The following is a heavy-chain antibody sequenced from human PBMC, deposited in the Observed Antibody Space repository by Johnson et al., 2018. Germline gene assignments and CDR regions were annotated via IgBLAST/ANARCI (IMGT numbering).Heavy chain of an antibody. CDR2: LSGSGGST. Sequence: VQLVQSGGGLVQPGGSLRLSCAASGFTFSSYAMSWVRQAPGKGLEWVSALSGSGGSTYYADSVKGRFTNSRDNSKNSLYLQMNSLRAVDTGVYYCASVPLAGYFQHWGQGTLVTVSS. J-gene: IGHJ1*01. V-gene: IGHV3-23*04. CDR1: GFTFSSYA. CDR3: ASVPLAGYFQH.